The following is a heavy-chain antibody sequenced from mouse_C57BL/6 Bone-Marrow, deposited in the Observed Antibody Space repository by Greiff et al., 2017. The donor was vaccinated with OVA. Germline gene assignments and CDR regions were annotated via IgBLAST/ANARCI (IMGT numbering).Heavy chain of an antibody. V-gene: IGHV1-69*01. CDR1: GYTFTSYW. D-gene: IGHD2-2*01. Sequence: VQLQQPGAELVMPGASVKLSCKASGYTFTSYWMHWVKQRPGQGLEWIGEIDPSDSYTNYNQKFKGKSTLTVDKSSSTAYMQLSSLTSEDSAVYYCAKKGLLWLRRGFDYWGQGTTLTVST. J-gene: IGHJ2*01. CDR2: IDPSDSYT. CDR3: AKKGLLWLRRGFDY.